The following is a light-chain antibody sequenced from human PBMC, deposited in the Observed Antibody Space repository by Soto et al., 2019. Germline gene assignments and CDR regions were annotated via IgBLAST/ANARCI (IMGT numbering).Light chain of an antibody. V-gene: IGKV3-11*01. CDR3: QQRSNWLST. J-gene: IGKJ5*01. CDR2: DAS. Sequence: EIVLTQSPATLSLSPGERATLSCRASQSVSTSLAWYQHKPGQAPRLLIYDASNRATDIPARFSGSGSGADFTLTISSLEPEDFAIYYCQQRSNWLSTFGQGTRLEMK. CDR1: QSVSTS.